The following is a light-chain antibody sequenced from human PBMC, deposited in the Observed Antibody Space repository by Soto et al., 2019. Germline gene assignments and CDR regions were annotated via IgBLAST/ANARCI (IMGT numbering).Light chain of an antibody. CDR1: SSDIGSYNR. CDR2: EVN. CDR3: SLFTTSDTDV. J-gene: IGLJ1*01. Sequence: QSALTQPPSVSGSPGQSVTISCTGTSSDIGSYNRVSWYQQPPGAAPKLMICEVNNRPSGVPERFSGSKSGNTASLTIFGLQAEDEADYYCSLFTTSDTDVFGTGTKLTVL. V-gene: IGLV2-18*01.